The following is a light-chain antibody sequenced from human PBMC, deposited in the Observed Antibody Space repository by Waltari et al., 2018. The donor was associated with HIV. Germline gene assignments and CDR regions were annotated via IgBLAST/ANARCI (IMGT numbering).Light chain of an antibody. Sequence: QSVLTPPPSVSGAPGQRVTISCTGSSSNIGAGHDVHWYQQLPGTAPKLLIYGNSNRPSGVPDRFSGSKSGTSASLAITGLQAEDEADYYCQSYDSSLSAPVVFGGGTKLTVL. V-gene: IGLV1-40*01. J-gene: IGLJ2*01. CDR3: QSYDSSLSAPVV. CDR1: SSNIGAGHD. CDR2: GNS.